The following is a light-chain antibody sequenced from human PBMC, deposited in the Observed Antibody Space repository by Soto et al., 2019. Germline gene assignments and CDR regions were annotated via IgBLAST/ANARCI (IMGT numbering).Light chain of an antibody. CDR1: QNIGDTY. CDR2: GVS. V-gene: IGKV3-20*01. J-gene: IGKJ4*01. CDR3: HQYSRSPVTFSPLT. Sequence: EIVLTPTPATLSLSPGERVTLSCRASQNIGDTYLDWYQQKPGQAPRLLIYGVSARGTGISDRFSASGSGTDFTLTISRLEPDDFAVYYCHQYSRSPVTFSPLTFGGGSKVEI.